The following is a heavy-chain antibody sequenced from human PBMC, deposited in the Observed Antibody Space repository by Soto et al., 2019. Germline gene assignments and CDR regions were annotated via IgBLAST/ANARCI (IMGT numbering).Heavy chain of an antibody. J-gene: IGHJ6*02. CDR1: GASIRDYH. D-gene: IGHD6-19*01. V-gene: IGHV4-4*07. Sequence: PSETLSLTCSVSGASIRDYHWSWVRQPAGKGLEWIGRLYISGSTKYNPSLMSRVTMSADTSVNQFSLTLRSVTAADTAIYYCARMYNSGFYRPEGDYYFYGMDVWGQGTTVTVSS. CDR2: LYISGST. CDR3: ARMYNSGFYRPEGDYYFYGMDV.